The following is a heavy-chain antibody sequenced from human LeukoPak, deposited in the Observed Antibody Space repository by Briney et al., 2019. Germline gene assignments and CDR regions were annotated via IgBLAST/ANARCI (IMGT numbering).Heavy chain of an antibody. Sequence: PSETLSLTCSVSGDSISRSNYYWGWIRQPPGKGLEWIGSIYHRRRDDYNPSLKSRVTISVDTSKNQLSLNLRSVTAADTAVYYCARHCLVGATHFDYWGQGTLVTVSS. CDR3: ARHCLVGATHFDY. D-gene: IGHD1-26*01. J-gene: IGHJ4*02. V-gene: IGHV4-39*01. CDR2: IYHRRRD. CDR1: GDSISRSNYY.